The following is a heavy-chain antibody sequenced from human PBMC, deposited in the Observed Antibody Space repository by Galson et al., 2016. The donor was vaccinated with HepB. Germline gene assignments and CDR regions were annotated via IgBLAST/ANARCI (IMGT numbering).Heavy chain of an antibody. D-gene: IGHD2/OR15-2a*01. Sequence: SLRLPCAASGFKLSHYAMHWVRQGPDKGLEWVAGISWDGTNIAYADSVKGRFTISRDNADNSLSLQMNSLTAADTSVYYCVRHVMPPATSRQFYYYYAMDVWGQGTTVTASS. V-gene: IGHV3-9*01. CDR1: GFKLSHYA. CDR3: VRHVMPPATSRQFYYYYAMDV. J-gene: IGHJ6*02. CDR2: ISWDGTNI.